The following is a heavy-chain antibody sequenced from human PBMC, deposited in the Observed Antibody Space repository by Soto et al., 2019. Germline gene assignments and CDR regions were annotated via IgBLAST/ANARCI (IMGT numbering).Heavy chain of an antibody. CDR3: ARGGYDLIGSYYYGMDV. Sequence: ASVKVSYKASGYTFTSYGISWVRQAPGQGLEWMGWISAYNGNTNYAQKLQGRVTMTTDTSTSTAYMELRSLGSDDTAVYYCARGGYDLIGSYYYGMDVWGQGTTVTVSS. J-gene: IGHJ6*02. D-gene: IGHD5-12*01. CDR1: GYTFTSYG. CDR2: ISAYNGNT. V-gene: IGHV1-18*01.